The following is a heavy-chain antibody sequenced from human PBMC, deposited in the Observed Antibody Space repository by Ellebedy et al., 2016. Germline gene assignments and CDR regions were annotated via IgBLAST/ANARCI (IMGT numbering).Heavy chain of an antibody. J-gene: IGHJ6*02. CDR2: IDPSDSYT. V-gene: IGHV5-10-1*01. Sequence: GESLKISXKGSGYSFTSYWIGWVRQMPGKGLEWMGRIDPSDSYTNYSPSFQGHVTISADKSISTAYLQWSSLKASDTAMYYCASPGVDYYYGMDVWGQGTTVTVSS. CDR3: ASPGVDYYYGMDV. D-gene: IGHD3-3*01. CDR1: GYSFTSYW.